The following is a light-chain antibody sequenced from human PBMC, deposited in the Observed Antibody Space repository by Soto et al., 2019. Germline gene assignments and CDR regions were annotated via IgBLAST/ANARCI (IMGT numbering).Light chain of an antibody. J-gene: IGKJ3*01. CDR2: GAS. Sequence: EMVLTQSPGTLSSSLGERATISCRASQTINYRFLGWYQKKPGKAPRLLIYGASSRGSGLPDRFSGRGSGTDFIAISSRLDPEDVAVYYCQQYGASPLPFGPGTKVDI. V-gene: IGKV3-20*01. CDR3: QQYGASPLP. CDR1: QTINYRF.